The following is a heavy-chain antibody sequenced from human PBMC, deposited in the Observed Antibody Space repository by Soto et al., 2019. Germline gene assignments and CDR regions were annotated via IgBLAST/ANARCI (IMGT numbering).Heavy chain of an antibody. J-gene: IGHJ6*02. CDR1: GYTFTSYY. D-gene: IGHD2-15*01. V-gene: IGHV1-46*01. CDR2: INPSGGST. CDR3: ARPLLAVAATPARYYYGMDV. Sequence: ASVKVSCKASGYTFTSYYMHWVRQAPGQGLEWMGIINPSGGSTSYAQKFQGRVTMTRDTSTSTVFMELSSLRSEDTAVYYCARPLLAVAATPARYYYGMDVWGQGTTVTVSS.